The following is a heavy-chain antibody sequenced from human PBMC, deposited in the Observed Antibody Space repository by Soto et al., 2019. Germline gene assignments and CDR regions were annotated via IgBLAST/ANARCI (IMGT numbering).Heavy chain of an antibody. CDR3: ARVPQIVVVPDKYMDV. J-gene: IGHJ6*04. CDR1: GGSISSGGYY. V-gene: IGHV4-31*03. D-gene: IGHD2-2*01. Sequence: SETLSLTCTVSGGSISSGGYYWSWIRQHPGKGLEWIGYIYYSGSTYYNPSLKSRVTISVDTSKNQFSLKLSSVTAADTAVYYCARVPQIVVVPDKYMDVWGKGTTVTVSS. CDR2: IYYSGST.